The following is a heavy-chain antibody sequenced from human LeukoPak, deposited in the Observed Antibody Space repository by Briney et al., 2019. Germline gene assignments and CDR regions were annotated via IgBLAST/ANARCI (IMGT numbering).Heavy chain of an antibody. CDR1: GFTFSDYY. D-gene: IGHD1-1*01. CDR3: AKTTGYYYYYGMDV. J-gene: IGHJ6*02. CDR2: ISSSGSTI. Sequence: GGSLRLSCAASGFTFSDYYMSWIRQAPGRGLEWVSYISSSGSTIYYADSVKGRFTISRDNSKNTLYLQMNSLRAEDTAVYYCAKTTGYYYYYGMDVWGQGTTVTVSS. V-gene: IGHV3-11*01.